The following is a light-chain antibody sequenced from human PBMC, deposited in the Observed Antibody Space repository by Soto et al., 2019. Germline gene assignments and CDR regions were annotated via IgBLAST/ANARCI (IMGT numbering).Light chain of an antibody. V-gene: IGKV3-11*01. Sequence: GERVTLSCRASQNVNTYLAWYQQKPGQAPRLLIYDASNRATGIPVRFSGSGSGTDFTLTIRRLEPEDFAVYYCQQRYNWPPITFGQGTRLEIK. CDR2: DAS. CDR1: QNVNTY. J-gene: IGKJ5*01. CDR3: QQRYNWPPIT.